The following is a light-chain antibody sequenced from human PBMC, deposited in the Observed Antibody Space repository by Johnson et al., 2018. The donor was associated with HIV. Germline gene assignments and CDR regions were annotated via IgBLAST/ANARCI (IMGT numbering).Light chain of an antibody. V-gene: IGLV1-51*02. CDR3: GAWDSSLSAHFV. Sequence: QSVLTQPPSVSAAPGQKVTISCSGSSSNIGNNYVSWYQQLPGTAPKLLIYEKNKQPSGIPDRFSASKSGTSATLVITGLQTGDEADYYCGAWDSSLSAHFVFGTGTKVTVL. CDR1: SSNIGNNY. J-gene: IGLJ1*01. CDR2: EKN.